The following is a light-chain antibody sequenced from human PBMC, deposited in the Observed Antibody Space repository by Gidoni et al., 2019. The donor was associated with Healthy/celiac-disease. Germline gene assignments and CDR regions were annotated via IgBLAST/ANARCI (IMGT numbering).Light chain of an antibody. V-gene: IGKV3-11*01. CDR1: QSVSSY. J-gene: IGKJ2*04. CDR2: DAS. Sequence: EIVLTQSPATLSLSPGERATLSCRASQSVSSYLAWYQQKPGQAPRLLIYDASNRATGIPARFSGSVSGTDFTLTISSLEPEDFAVYYCQQRSNWPPGCSFGQGTKLEIK. CDR3: QQRSNWPPGCS.